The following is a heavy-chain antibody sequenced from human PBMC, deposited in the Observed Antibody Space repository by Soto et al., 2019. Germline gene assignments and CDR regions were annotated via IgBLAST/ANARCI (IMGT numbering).Heavy chain of an antibody. CDR1: GFSFTSSA. V-gene: IGHV1-58*01. CDR2: IVVGSGNT. CDR3: AKDQLYIRGVIHNWFDP. D-gene: IGHD3-10*02. Sequence: TSVKVSCEASGFSFTSSAVEWVRQARGQRLEWIGWIVVGSGNTNYAQKFQERVTITRDMSTSTAYMELSSLRAEDTAVYYCAKDQLYIRGVIHNWFDPWGQGTLVTVSS. J-gene: IGHJ5*02.